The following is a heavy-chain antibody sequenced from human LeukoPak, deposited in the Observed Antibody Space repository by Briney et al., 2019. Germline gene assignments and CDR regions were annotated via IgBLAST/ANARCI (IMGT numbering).Heavy chain of an antibody. CDR1: GFTFSDHY. D-gene: IGHD5-18*01. V-gene: IGHV3-72*01. CDR2: IRNKANSYTT. J-gene: IGHJ2*01. Sequence: GGSLRLSCAASGFTFSDHYMDWVRQAPGKGLEWVGRIRNKANSYTTEYAASVKGRFTISRDDSKNSLYLQMNSLKTEDTVVYYCARVGYSYGSYWYLDLWGRGTLVTVSP. CDR3: ARVGYSYGSYWYLDL.